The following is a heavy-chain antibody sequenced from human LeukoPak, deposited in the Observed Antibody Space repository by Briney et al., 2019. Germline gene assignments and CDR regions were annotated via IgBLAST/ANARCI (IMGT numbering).Heavy chain of an antibody. V-gene: IGHV3-23*01. D-gene: IGHD2-8*01. CDR3: AKDSWSYNGIYDAFDI. CDR1: GFTFSNYA. Sequence: PGGSLSLSCAASGFTFSNYAMNWVRQAPGKGLEWVSVVGGDDATYYTDSEKGRFTISRDNSKNTLSLQMNSLRPEDTAVYYCAKDSWSYNGIYDAFDIWGQGTMVTVSS. CDR2: VGGDDAT. J-gene: IGHJ3*02.